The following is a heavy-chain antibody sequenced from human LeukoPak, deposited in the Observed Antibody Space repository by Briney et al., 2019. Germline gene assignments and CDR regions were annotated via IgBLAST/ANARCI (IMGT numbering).Heavy chain of an antibody. D-gene: IGHD1-26*01. CDR2: IWYDGSNE. Sequence: GGSLRVSCAASGFTFSRYGMHWVRQAPGKGLEWVAVIWYDGSNEYYADSVKGRFTIFRDNSKNTLHLQMNSLRAEDTAVYYCARPLVGDALDYWGQGTLVTVSS. CDR1: GFTFSRYG. CDR3: ARPLVGDALDY. V-gene: IGHV3-33*01. J-gene: IGHJ4*02.